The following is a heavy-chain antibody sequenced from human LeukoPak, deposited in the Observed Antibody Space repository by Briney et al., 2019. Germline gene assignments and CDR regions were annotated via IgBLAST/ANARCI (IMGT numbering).Heavy chain of an antibody. V-gene: IGHV4-59*01. Sequence: SETLSLTCTVSGDSINNFYWSWIRQPPEGGLDYIGYIHYSGSTNYNPSLKSRLTISIDTSKSQFSMKLSSVTAADTAVYYCARLARLTLIRGVIGYHSLDVWGKGTKVTVSS. CDR1: GDSINNFY. J-gene: IGHJ6*04. CDR2: IHYSGST. CDR3: ARLARLTLIRGVIGYHSLDV. D-gene: IGHD3-10*01.